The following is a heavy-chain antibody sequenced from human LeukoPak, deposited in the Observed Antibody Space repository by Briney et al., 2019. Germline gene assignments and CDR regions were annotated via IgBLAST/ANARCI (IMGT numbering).Heavy chain of an antibody. D-gene: IGHD6-13*01. V-gene: IGHV3-23*01. J-gene: IGHJ4*02. Sequence: TGGSLRLSCAASGFTFSNYGMSWVRQAPGKGLEWVSGISGFGGSTYYAASVKGRFAISRDNSGNALFLQLTNLRVEDSAVYFCARRGGSSWSSFDFWGQGTLVGVSS. CDR1: GFTFSNYG. CDR3: ARRGGSSWSSFDF. CDR2: ISGFGGST.